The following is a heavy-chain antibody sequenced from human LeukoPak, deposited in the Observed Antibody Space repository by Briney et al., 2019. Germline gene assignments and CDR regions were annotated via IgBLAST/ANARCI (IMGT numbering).Heavy chain of an antibody. V-gene: IGHV3-21*04. J-gene: IGHJ4*02. D-gene: IGHD5-24*01. CDR2: ISSSSSYI. CDR1: GFTFNTYS. Sequence: SGGSLRLSCAASGFTFNTYSMDWVRQAPGKGLEWVSSISSSSSYIYYADSVKGRFTISRDNAKNSLYLQMNSLRAEDTAAYYCAFNGEMATVGLDYFDYWGRGTLVTVSS. CDR3: AFNGEMATVGLDYFDY.